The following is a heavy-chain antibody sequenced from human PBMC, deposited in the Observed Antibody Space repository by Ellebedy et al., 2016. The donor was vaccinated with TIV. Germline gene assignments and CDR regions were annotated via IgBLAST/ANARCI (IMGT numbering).Heavy chain of an antibody. CDR1: GFTFSSYG. D-gene: IGHD5-18*01. V-gene: IGHV3-30*18. J-gene: IGHJ6*02. Sequence: GGSLRLSCAASGFTFSSYGMHWVRQAPGKGLEWVAVISFDGSNKYYADSVKGRITISRDNSKNTLYLQMNSLRAEDTAAYFCAKVGARGYSHNYHYYDMDVWGQGTTVTVSS. CDR2: ISFDGSNK. CDR3: AKVGARGYSHNYHYYDMDV.